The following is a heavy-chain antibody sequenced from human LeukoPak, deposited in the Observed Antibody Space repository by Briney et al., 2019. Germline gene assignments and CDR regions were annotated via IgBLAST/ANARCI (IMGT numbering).Heavy chain of an antibody. CDR2: IYYSGST. Sequence: SETLSLTCTLCGGSISSYYWSWIRQPPGKGLEWIGYIYYSGSTNYNPSLKSRVTISVDTSKNQFSLKLSSVTAADTAVYYCARRGRATVTIDYWGQGTLVTVSS. CDR1: GGSISSYY. V-gene: IGHV4-59*01. CDR3: ARRGRATVTIDY. J-gene: IGHJ4*02. D-gene: IGHD4-17*01.